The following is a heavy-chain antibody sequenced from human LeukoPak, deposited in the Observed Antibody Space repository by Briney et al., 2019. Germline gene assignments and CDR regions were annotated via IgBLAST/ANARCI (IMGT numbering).Heavy chain of an antibody. J-gene: IGHJ4*02. CDR1: GYTFTSYY. V-gene: IGHV1-46*01. D-gene: IGHD5-12*01. CDR3: ARADRYSDGNFDY. Sequence: ASVTVSCKASGYTFTSYYMHWVRQAPGQGLEWMGIINPSDKSTSYAQKFQGRVTMTRDTSTTTVYMELRSLRSEDTAVYYCARADRYSDGNFDYWGQGTLVTVPS. CDR2: INPSDKST.